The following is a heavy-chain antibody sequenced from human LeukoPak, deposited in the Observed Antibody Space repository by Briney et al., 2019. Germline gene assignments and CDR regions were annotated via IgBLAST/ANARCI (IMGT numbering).Heavy chain of an antibody. D-gene: IGHD3-9*01. V-gene: IGHV3-11*04. CDR1: GFTFSDYY. CDR3: ARVAYDILTGYRYDY. Sequence: GGSLRLSCAASGFTFSDYYMSWIRQAPGKGLEWVSYISSSGSTIYYADSVEGRFTISRDNAKNSLYLQMNSLRAEDTAVYYCARVAYDILTGYRYDYWGQGTLVTVSS. CDR2: ISSSGSTI. J-gene: IGHJ4*02.